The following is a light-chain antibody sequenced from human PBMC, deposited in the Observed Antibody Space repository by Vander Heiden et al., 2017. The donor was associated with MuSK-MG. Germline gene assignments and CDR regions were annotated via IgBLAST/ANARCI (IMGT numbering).Light chain of an antibody. CDR3: CSYAGSSTLIV. Sequence: QSALAQPASVSGSPGQSSTISCPGPSSDVGSYNLVACYQQQPGKAPKLMIYEVIKRPSGVSNRFSGSKSGNTASLTISGLQAEDEADYYCCSYAGSSTLIVFGGGTQLTVL. V-gene: IGLV2-23*02. CDR1: SSDVGSYNL. CDR2: EVI. J-gene: IGLJ2*01.